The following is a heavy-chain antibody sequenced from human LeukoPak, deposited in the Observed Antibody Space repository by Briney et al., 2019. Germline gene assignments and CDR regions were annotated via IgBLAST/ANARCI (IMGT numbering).Heavy chain of an antibody. V-gene: IGHV4-34*01. CDR3: ARVGDYYFDY. D-gene: IGHD4-17*01. CDR2: INHSGST. CDR1: GGSFSGYY. J-gene: IGHJ4*02. Sequence: SETLSLTCAVYGGSFSGYYWSWIRQPPGKGLEWIGEINHSGSTNYNPSLKSRVTISVDTSKNQFSLKLSSVTAADTAVYYCARVGDYYFDYWGQGTLVTVSS.